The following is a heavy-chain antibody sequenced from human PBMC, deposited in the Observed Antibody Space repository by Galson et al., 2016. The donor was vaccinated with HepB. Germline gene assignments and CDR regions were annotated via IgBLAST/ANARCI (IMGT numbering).Heavy chain of an antibody. D-gene: IGHD1-14*01. CDR3: ARELDHSFYFDY. CDR2: IKPRGGNT. CDR1: GYTFNTYN. Sequence: SVKVSCKASGYTFNTYNMHWVRQAPGQGLEWMGIIKPRGGNTNYAQKFQDRITMTRDTSTSTVYMELISLRSEDTAVYYCARELDHSFYFDYWGQGTLLTVSS. J-gene: IGHJ4*02. V-gene: IGHV1-46*02.